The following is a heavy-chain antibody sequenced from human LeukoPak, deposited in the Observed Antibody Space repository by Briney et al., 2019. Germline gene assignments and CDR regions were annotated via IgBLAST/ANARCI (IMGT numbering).Heavy chain of an antibody. V-gene: IGHV3-7*01. CDR3: ATEGTDGRGSFGCFDY. CDR2: IKEDGTVK. J-gene: IGHJ4*02. Sequence: GGSLRLSCVTSGFTFTDYWMTWVRQAPGKGLEWVANIKEDGTVKYYVDSVKGRFSISRDNAKNSLYLQLNSLRVEDTAVYYCATEGTDGRGSFGCFDYWGQGTLVTVSS. D-gene: IGHD3-16*01. CDR1: GFTFTDYW.